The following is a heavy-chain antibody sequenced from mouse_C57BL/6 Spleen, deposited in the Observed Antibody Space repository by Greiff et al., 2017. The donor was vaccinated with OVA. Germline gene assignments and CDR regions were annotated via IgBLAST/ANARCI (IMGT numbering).Heavy chain of an antibody. Sequence: QVQLQQPGAELVMPGASVKLSCKASGYTFTSYWMHWVKQRPGQGLEWIGEIDPSDSYTNYNQKFKGKSTLTVDKSSSTAYMQLSSLTSEDSAVYYCARPGSSGYVAWFAYWGQGTLVTVSA. CDR3: ARPGSSGYVAWFAY. CDR2: IDPSDSYT. V-gene: IGHV1-69*01. D-gene: IGHD3-2*02. CDR1: GYTFTSYW. J-gene: IGHJ3*01.